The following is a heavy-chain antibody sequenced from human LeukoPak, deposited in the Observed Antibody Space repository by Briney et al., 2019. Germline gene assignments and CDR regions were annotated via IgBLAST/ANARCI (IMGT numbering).Heavy chain of an antibody. CDR3: AKGPMGWRWFDP. CDR2: INSDGSST. J-gene: IGHJ5*02. CDR1: GFTFSSYW. V-gene: IGHV3-74*01. D-gene: IGHD3-10*01. Sequence: PGGSLRLSCAASGFTFSSYWMHWVRQVPGKGLVWVSRINSDGSSTSYADSVKGRFTISRDNAKNTLYLQMNSLRAENTAVYYCAKGPMGWRWFDPWGQGTLVTVSS.